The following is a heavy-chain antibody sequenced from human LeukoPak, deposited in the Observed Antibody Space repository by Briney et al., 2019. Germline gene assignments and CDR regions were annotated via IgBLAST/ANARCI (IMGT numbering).Heavy chain of an antibody. CDR3: ARAPTTVVTPYYFDY. CDR2: IYNSGST. J-gene: IGHJ4*02. Sequence: SETLSLTCTVSGGSISSYYWSWIRQPPGKGLEWIGYIYNSGSTNHNPSLKSRVTISLDTSKNQFSLKLSSVTAADTAVYYCARAPTTVVTPYYFDYRGQETLVTVSS. V-gene: IGHV4-59*01. D-gene: IGHD4-23*01. CDR1: GGSISSYY.